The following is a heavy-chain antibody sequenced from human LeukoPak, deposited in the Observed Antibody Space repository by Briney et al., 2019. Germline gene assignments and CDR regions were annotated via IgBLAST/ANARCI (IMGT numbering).Heavy chain of an antibody. J-gene: IGHJ5*02. D-gene: IGHD1-14*01. Sequence: PSETLSLTCTVSGGPISRSSYSWGWVRQPPGKGLEWIGSMYNSGTAYYNSSLKGRVTISVDTSKNQFSLKLNSVTATDTAVYYCARHRRGSGSNWFDPWGQGTLVTVSS. CDR3: ARHRRGSGSNWFDP. V-gene: IGHV4-39*01. CDR2: MYNSGTA. CDR1: GGPISRSSYS.